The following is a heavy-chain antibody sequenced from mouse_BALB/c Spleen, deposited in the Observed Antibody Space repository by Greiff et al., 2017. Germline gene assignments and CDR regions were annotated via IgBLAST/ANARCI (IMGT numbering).Heavy chain of an antibody. Sequence: VQLKQSGGGLVQPGGSLKLSCAASGFTFSSYGMSWVRQTPDKRLELVATINSNGGSTYYPDSVKGRFTISRDNAKNTLYLQMSSLKSEDTAMYYCARDREIFAYWGQGTLVTVSA. CDR2: INSNGGST. CDR3: ARDREIFAY. J-gene: IGHJ3*01. V-gene: IGHV5-6-3*01. CDR1: GFTFSSYG.